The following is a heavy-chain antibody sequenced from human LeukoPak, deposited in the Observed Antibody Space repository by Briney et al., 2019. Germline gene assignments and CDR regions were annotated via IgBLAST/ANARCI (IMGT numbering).Heavy chain of an antibody. Sequence: GGSLRLSCAASGFTFSSYEMNWVRQAPGKGLEWVSGINWNGGSTGYADSVKGRFTISRDNAKNSLYLQMNSLRAEDTALYYCARAFFGYDYWGQGTLVTVSS. CDR3: ARAFFGYDY. CDR1: GFTFSSYE. V-gene: IGHV3-20*04. D-gene: IGHD6-25*01. CDR2: INWNGGST. J-gene: IGHJ4*02.